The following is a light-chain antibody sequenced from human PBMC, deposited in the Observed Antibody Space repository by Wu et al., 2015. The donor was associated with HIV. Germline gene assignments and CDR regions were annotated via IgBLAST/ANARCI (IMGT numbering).Light chain of an antibody. CDR2: GAS. J-gene: IGKJ2*01. CDR1: QSISTT. CDR3: QQYDDWPPAYT. Sequence: EIVVTQSPGTLSLSPGDRATLSCRASQSISTTYLAWYQQKPGQAPRLLIYGASARATGVPARFSGSGSGTEFTLTISSMQSEDFAVYYCQQYDDWPPAYTFGQGTKLEIK. V-gene: IGKV3-15*01.